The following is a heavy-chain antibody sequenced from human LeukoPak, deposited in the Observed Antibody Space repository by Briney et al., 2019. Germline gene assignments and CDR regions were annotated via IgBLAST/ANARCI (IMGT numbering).Heavy chain of an antibody. CDR2: INPNSGGT. Sequence: ASVKVSCKASGYTFTGYYMHWVRQAPGQGLEWMGWINPNSGGTNYAQKFQGRVTMTRDTSISTAYMELSRLRSDDTAVYYCASSIAAAGAFDLIYYYYYYMDVWGKGTTVTVSS. D-gene: IGHD6-13*01. CDR1: GYTFTGYY. J-gene: IGHJ6*03. V-gene: IGHV1-2*02. CDR3: ASSIAAAGAFDLIYYYYYYMDV.